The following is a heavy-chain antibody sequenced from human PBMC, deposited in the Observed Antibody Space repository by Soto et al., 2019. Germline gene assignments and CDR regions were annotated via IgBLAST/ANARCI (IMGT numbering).Heavy chain of an antibody. J-gene: IGHJ6*02. D-gene: IGHD2-15*01. CDR1: GYTFTSYY. CDR2: INPSGGST. Sequence: QVQLVQSGAEVKKPGASVKVSCKASGYTFTSYYMHWVRQAPGQGLEWMGIINPSGGSTSYAQKFQGGVTMSRDTSTSTVYMELSSLRSEDTAVYYCASPLGYCSGGSCPYYYYYGMDVWGQGTTVTVSS. V-gene: IGHV1-46*01. CDR3: ASPLGYCSGGSCPYYYYYGMDV.